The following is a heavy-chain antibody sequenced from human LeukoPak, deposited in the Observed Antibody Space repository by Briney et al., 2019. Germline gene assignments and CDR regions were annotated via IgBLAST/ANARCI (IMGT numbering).Heavy chain of an antibody. J-gene: IGHJ4*02. Sequence: ASVKVSCKASGYTFTSYYMHWVRQAPGQGLEWMGIINPSGGSTSYAQKFQGRVTITADESTSTAYMELSSLRSEDTAVYYCAREVIPDYGGNLYYFDYWGQGTLVTVSS. D-gene: IGHD4-23*01. CDR2: INPSGGST. CDR3: AREVIPDYGGNLYYFDY. V-gene: IGHV1-46*01. CDR1: GYTFTSYY.